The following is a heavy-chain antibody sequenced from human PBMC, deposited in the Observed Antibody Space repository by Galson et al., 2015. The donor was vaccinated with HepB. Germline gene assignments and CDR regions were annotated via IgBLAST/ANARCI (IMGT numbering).Heavy chain of an antibody. CDR1: GGSFSGYY. J-gene: IGHJ4*02. CDR2: INHSGST. Sequence: SETLSLTCAVYGGSFSGYYWSWIRQPPGKGLEWIGEINHSGSTNYNPSLKSRVTISVDTSKNQFSLKLSSVTAADTAVYYCAVDGMVRGVVEVWGQGTLVTVSS. V-gene: IGHV4-34*01. D-gene: IGHD3-10*01. CDR3: AVDGMVRGVVEV.